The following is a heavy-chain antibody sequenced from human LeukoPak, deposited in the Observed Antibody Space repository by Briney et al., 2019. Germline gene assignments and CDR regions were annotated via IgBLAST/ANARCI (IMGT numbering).Heavy chain of an antibody. V-gene: IGHV3-7*01. CDR3: TREAAAGIDY. Sequence: PSETLSLTCTISGGSITSYHWSWIRQPPGKGLEWVANIKQDGSEKYYLDSVKGRFTISRDNAKNSLYLQMNSLRAEDTAVYFCTREAAAGIDYWGQGTLVTVSS. CDR1: GGSITSYH. CDR2: IKQDGSEK. J-gene: IGHJ4*02. D-gene: IGHD6-13*01.